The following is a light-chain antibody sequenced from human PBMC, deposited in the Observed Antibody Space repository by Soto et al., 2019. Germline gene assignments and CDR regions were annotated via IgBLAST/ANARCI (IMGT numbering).Light chain of an antibody. J-gene: IGLJ2*01. CDR2: LNRDGSH. CDR3: PTSGTGTVI. CDR1: SGHSNYA. V-gene: IGLV4-69*01. Sequence: QLVLTQSPSASASLGDSVKLTCTLSSGHSNYAIAWHQQQPEKGPRYLMKLNRDGSHSKGDVIPSRSSGSSAEAERYLTTSRLQYEDEDDYCCPTSGTGTVIFGGGTKLTVL.